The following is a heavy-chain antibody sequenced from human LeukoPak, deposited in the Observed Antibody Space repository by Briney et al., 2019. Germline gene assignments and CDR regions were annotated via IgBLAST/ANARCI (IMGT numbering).Heavy chain of an antibody. CDR1: GYTITSYD. V-gene: IGHV1-8*01. D-gene: IGHD3-16*02. Sequence: ASVKVSCKASGYTITSYDINWVRQATEQGLEWMGWMNPNSGNTGYAQKFQGRVTMTRNTSISTAYMELSSLRSEDTAVYYCARGNKQGPTYIWGSYRYLFDYWGQGTLVTVSS. CDR3: ARGNKQGPTYIWGSYRYLFDY. CDR2: MNPNSGNT. J-gene: IGHJ4*02.